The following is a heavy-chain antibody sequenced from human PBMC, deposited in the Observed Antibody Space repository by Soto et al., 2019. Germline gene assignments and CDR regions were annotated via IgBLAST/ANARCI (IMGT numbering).Heavy chain of an antibody. V-gene: IGHV3-15*07. CDR1: GFTFSNAW. J-gene: IGHJ4*02. Sequence: GGSLRLSCAASGFTFSNAWMNWVRQAPGKGLEWVGRIKSKTDGGTTDYAAPVKGRFTISRDDSKNTLYLQMNSLKTEDTAVYYCTTEGFLGYCSSTSCRADYWGQGTLVTVSS. CDR3: TTEGFLGYCSSTSCRADY. D-gene: IGHD2-2*01. CDR2: IKSKTDGGTT.